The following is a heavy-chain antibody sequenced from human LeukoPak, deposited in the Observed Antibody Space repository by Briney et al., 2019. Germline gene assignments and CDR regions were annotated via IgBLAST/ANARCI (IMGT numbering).Heavy chain of an antibody. CDR1: GFTFSSYE. J-gene: IGHJ3*02. CDR3: AKHLYYYDSSGYLGAFDI. CDR2: ISGSGGST. V-gene: IGHV3-23*01. D-gene: IGHD3-22*01. Sequence: GGSLRLSCAASGFTFSSYEMNWVRQAPGKGLEWVSAISGSGGSTYYADSVKGRFTISRDNSKNTLYLQMNSLRAEDTAVYYCAKHLYYYDSSGYLGAFDIWGQGTMVTVSS.